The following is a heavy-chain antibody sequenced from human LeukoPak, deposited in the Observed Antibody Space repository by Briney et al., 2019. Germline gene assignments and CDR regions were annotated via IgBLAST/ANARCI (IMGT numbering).Heavy chain of an antibody. CDR1: GFTFSSYA. CDR2: ISGSGGST. J-gene: IGHJ4*02. V-gene: IGHV3-23*01. D-gene: IGHD3-22*01. CDR3: AIVAYYYDSSGYYYFDY. Sequence: SGGSLRLSCAASGFTFSSYAMSWVRQAPGKGLEWVSAISGSGGSTYYADSVKGRFTISRDNSKNTLYLQMNSLRAEDTAVYYCAIVAYYYDSSGYYYFDYWGQGTLVTVSS.